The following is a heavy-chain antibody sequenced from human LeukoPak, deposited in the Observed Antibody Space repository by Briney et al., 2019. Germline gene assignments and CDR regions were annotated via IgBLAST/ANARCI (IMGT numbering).Heavy chain of an antibody. CDR1: GYTLTELS. V-gene: IGHV1-18*01. Sequence: ASVKVSCKVSGYTLTELSMHWVRQAPGKGLEWMGWISAYNGNTNYAQKFQGRVTMTTDTSTSTAYMELRSLRSDDTAVYYCARDCGYQCLFDYWGQGTLVTVSS. CDR2: ISAYNGNT. J-gene: IGHJ4*02. D-gene: IGHD5-12*01. CDR3: ARDCGYQCLFDY.